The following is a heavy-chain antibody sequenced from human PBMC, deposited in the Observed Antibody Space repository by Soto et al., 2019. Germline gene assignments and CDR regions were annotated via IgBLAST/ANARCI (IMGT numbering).Heavy chain of an antibody. CDR1: GFTFGDYA. J-gene: IGHJ4*02. CDR3: TRVVDYGEPATF. V-gene: IGHV3-49*03. Sequence: GGSLRLSCTASGFTFGDYAMSWFRQAPGKGLEWVGFIRSRAYGGTTEYAASVKGRFTISRDDSKSIAYLQMNSLKTEDTAVYYCTRVVDYGEPATFWGQGTLVTVSS. D-gene: IGHD4-17*01. CDR2: IRSRAYGGTT.